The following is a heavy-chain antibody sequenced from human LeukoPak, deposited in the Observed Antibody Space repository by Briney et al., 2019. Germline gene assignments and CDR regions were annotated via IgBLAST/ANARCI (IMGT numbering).Heavy chain of an antibody. Sequence: GASVKVSCKASGYTFTSYDINWVRQATGQGLEWMGWMNPNSGNTGYAQKFQGRVTMTRNTSISTAYMELSSLRSEDTAVYYCARSPYSSSWYYYYYGMDVWSQGTTVTVSS. J-gene: IGHJ6*02. CDR1: GYTFTSYD. V-gene: IGHV1-8*01. CDR2: MNPNSGNT. CDR3: ARSPYSSSWYYYYYGMDV. D-gene: IGHD6-13*01.